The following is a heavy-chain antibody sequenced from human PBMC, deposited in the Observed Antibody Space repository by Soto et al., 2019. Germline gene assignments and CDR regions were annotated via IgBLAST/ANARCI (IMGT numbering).Heavy chain of an antibody. V-gene: IGHV4-4*02. CDR2: IFRSGYT. D-gene: IGHD4-17*01. J-gene: IGHJ4*02. CDR1: GGSISTGNW. CDR3: ARIGTVSLDF. Sequence: QVQLQESGPGLVKPSGTLSLTCTVSGGSISTGNWWTWVRQSPEKGLEWIGEIFRSGYTYYNPSFKSRVTISVDNSNNQFSLRLNSVTAADTAVYYCARIGTVSLDFWGPGTLVTVSS.